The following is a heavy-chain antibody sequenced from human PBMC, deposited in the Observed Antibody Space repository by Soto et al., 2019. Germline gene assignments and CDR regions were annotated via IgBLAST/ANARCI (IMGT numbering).Heavy chain of an antibody. D-gene: IGHD3-10*01. J-gene: IGHJ4*02. CDR2: INTSGDST. CDR3: ARDWEFGF. CDR1: GYTFSGYY. V-gene: IGHV1-46*01. Sequence: ASVKVSCKAPGYTFSGYYMHWVRQAPGQGLEWMGVINTSGDSTTYAQKFQDRVTMTKDTSTNTLYMEHRSLRSEETAVYFCARDWEFGFWGQGTLVTVSS.